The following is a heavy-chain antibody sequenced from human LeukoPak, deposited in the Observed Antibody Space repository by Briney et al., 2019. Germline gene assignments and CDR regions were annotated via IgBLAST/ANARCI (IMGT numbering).Heavy chain of an antibody. Sequence: PSETLSLTCSVYGASLSGYYWSSSRQPPGRGLGWSGGINHSGSTNYNPPLKSRVTLSVDTPHNQISLRVSSVTAAETAVYFCAIKDAAMVTAYIDYWGEGTLVTVSS. D-gene: IGHD5-18*01. J-gene: IGHJ4*02. CDR2: INHSGST. CDR3: AIKDAAMVTAYIDY. CDR1: GASLSGYY. V-gene: IGHV4-34*01.